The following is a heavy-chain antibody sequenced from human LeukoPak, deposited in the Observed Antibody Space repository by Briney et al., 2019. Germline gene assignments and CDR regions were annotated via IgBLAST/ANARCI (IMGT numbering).Heavy chain of an antibody. CDR3: ARSMVRGVLWFDP. CDR2: IYYSGST. V-gene: IGHV4-59*01. J-gene: IGHJ5*02. D-gene: IGHD3-10*01. CDR1: GGSISSYY. Sequence: SETLSLTCAVSGGSISSYYWSWIRQPPGKGLEWIGYIYYSGSTNYNPSLKSRVTISVDTSKNQFSLKLSSVTAADTAVYYCARSMVRGVLWFDPWGQGTLVTVSS.